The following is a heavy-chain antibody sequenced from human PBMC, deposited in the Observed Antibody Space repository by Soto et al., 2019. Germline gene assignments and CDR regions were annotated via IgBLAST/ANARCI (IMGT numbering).Heavy chain of an antibody. Sequence: PGGSLRLSWAASGFTFRDYWWSWIRQPPGKGLEWVGNIPLDGSKKYYADFVKGRFTISRDNPKNSLYLQMNSLRAEDTAVYYCAKDLEYYYDSPHYNWFDPWGQGTLVTVSS. D-gene: IGHD3-22*01. V-gene: IGHV3-7*01. J-gene: IGHJ5*02. CDR3: AKDLEYYYDSPHYNWFDP. CDR2: IPLDGSKK. CDR1: GFTFRDYW.